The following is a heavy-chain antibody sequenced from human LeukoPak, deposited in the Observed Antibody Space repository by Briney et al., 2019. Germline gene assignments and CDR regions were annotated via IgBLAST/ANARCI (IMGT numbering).Heavy chain of an antibody. Sequence: ASVKVSCKASGYTFTSYGISWVRQAPGQGLEWMGWISAYNGNTNYAQKLQGRVTMTTDTSTSTAYMELRSLRSDDTAVYYCARDGRLGYDSSGYSPIVFFDYYYMDVWGKGTTVTVSS. CDR3: ARDGRLGYDSSGYSPIVFFDYYYMDV. J-gene: IGHJ6*03. CDR2: ISAYNGNT. D-gene: IGHD3-22*01. CDR1: GYTFTSYG. V-gene: IGHV1-18*01.